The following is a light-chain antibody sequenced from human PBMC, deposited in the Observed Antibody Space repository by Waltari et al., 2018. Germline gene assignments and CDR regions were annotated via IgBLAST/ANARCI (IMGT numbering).Light chain of an antibody. J-gene: IGKJ1*01. CDR2: RVS. Sequence: VVMTQSPLSLPVTLGQPASISCRSSQRLVHSDGNTYLNWFQQRPGQSPRRLFDRVSNRDAGVPDRFSGSGSGTDFTRKISRVDAEDVGVYYCMQGTHWPWTFGQGTKVEIK. V-gene: IGKV2-30*02. CDR3: MQGTHWPWT. CDR1: QRLVHSDGNTY.